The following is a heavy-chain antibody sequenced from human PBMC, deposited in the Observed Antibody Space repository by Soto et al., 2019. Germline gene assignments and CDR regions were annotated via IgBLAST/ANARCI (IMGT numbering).Heavy chain of an antibody. CDR2: IYYSGST. CDR3: ARVAPGYCSSTSCYLFDY. Sequence: SETLSLTCTVSGGSISSYYWSWIRQPPGKGLEWIGYIYYSGSTNYNPSLKSRVTISVDTSKNQFSLKLSSVTAADTAVYYCARVAPGYCSSTSCYLFDYWGQGTLVTVSS. D-gene: IGHD2-2*01. J-gene: IGHJ4*02. V-gene: IGHV4-59*01. CDR1: GGSISSYY.